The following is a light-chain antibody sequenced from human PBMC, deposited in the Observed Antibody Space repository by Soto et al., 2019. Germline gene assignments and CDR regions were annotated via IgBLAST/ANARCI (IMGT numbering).Light chain of an antibody. CDR1: QSVSSY. CDR2: GAS. J-gene: IGKJ4*01. Sequence: EIVLTQSPATLSLSPGERATLSCRSSQSVSSYSAWYQQKPGQAPRLLIYGASNRATGIPARFSGSGSGTDFTLTISGLEPEDFAVYYCQQHSTWPLTFGGGTKVEIK. V-gene: IGKV3-11*01. CDR3: QQHSTWPLT.